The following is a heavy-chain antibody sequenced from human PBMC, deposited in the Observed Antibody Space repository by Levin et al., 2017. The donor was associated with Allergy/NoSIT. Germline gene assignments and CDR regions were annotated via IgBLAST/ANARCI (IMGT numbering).Heavy chain of an antibody. Sequence: SVKVSCKASGGTFSSYAISWVRQAPGQGLEWMGGIIPIFGTANYAQKFQGRVTITADESTSTAYMELSSLRSEDTAVYYCARDPYYYGSGNIDGNFDYWGQGTLVTVSS. J-gene: IGHJ4*02. V-gene: IGHV1-69*13. CDR1: GGTFSSYA. D-gene: IGHD3-10*01. CDR2: IIPIFGTA. CDR3: ARDPYYYGSGNIDGNFDY.